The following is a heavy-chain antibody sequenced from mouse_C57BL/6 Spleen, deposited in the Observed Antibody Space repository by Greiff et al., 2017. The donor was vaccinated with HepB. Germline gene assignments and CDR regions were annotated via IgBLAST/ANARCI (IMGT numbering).Heavy chain of an antibody. CDR1: GFSLSTSYMG. J-gene: IGHJ1*03. CDR3: AQIDYDSDWYFDV. Sequence: QVTLKVSGPGILQPSQTLSLSCSFSGFSLSTSYMGLGWMRQPSGKGLEWLAHIWWNDDKYYNPSLKSRLTISKDTSNTHIFLKITRADTADTATYYCAQIDYDSDWYFDVWGTGTTVTVSS. D-gene: IGHD2-4*01. V-gene: IGHV8-5*01. CDR2: IWWNDDK.